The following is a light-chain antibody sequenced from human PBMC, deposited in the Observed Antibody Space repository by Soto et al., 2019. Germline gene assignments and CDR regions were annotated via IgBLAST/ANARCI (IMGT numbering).Light chain of an antibody. Sequence: EVVLTQSPSTLSLSPWERATLSCRASQSVTRSSLAWYQQKPGQSPRLLISGASSRATGIPDRFSGGGSGTDFIFNISSLEPEDFAMYYCLHYGTAQWTFGQGTKV. CDR1: QSVTRSS. CDR3: LHYGTAQWT. J-gene: IGKJ1*01. CDR2: GAS. V-gene: IGKV3-20*01.